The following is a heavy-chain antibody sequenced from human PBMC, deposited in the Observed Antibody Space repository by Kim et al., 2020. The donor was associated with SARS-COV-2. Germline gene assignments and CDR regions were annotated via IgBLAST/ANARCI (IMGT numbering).Heavy chain of an antibody. CDR1: GFTFSTYG. V-gene: IGHV3-30*18. CDR2: ISYDGSNK. CDR3: AKAVLRGVNFNHYGKYV. D-gene: IGHD1-7*01. Sequence: GGSLRLSCAASGFTFSTYGMHWVRQAPGKGLEWVALISYDGSNKYYADSVKGRFTISRDNSKNTLYLQMDSLRAEDTAVYYCAKAVLRGVNFNHYGKYV. J-gene: IGHJ6*01.